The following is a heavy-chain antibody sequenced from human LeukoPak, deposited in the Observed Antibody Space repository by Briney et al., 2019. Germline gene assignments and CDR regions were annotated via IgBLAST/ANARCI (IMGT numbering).Heavy chain of an antibody. CDR3: VRDIQWRFDP. J-gene: IGHJ5*02. Sequence: ASVRVSSKASGYIFTTYGISWVRQAPGQGLERMGWISTNKGNTNYAQRLQGRVTMSADTSTSTAYMELRSLRYDETAIYYCVRDIQWRFDPWGQGTLVTVSS. V-gene: IGHV1-18*01. CDR1: GYIFTTYG. CDR2: ISTNKGNT. D-gene: IGHD2-8*01.